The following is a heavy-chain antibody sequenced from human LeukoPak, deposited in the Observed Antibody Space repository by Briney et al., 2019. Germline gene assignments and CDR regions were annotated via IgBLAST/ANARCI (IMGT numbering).Heavy chain of an antibody. V-gene: IGHV5-51*01. CDR2: IYPGDSDT. Sequence: GGSLQISCKGSGYIFTSYWIGWVRPLPGKGLEWMGIIYPGDSDTIYSPSFQGQVTISADKSISTAYLQWSSLKASDTAMYYCARPGDNWKGSAFDIWGQGTMVTVSS. J-gene: IGHJ3*02. CDR1: GYIFTSYW. CDR3: ARPGDNWKGSAFDI. D-gene: IGHD1-1*01.